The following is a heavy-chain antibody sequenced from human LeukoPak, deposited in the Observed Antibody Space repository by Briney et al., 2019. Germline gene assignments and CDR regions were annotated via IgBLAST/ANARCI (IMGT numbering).Heavy chain of an antibody. CDR1: GDSISNSNYY. CDR3: ARYCSGTGCHGPFDS. CDR2: IYYSGGT. D-gene: IGHD2-2*01. J-gene: IGHJ4*02. Sequence: SETLSLTCTVPGDSISNSNYYWGWIRQPPGKGLEWIGSIYYSGGTYYDPSLKSRVTISVDTSKNQFSLKLSSVTAADTAIYYCARYCSGTGCHGPFDSWGPGTLVTVSS. V-gene: IGHV4-39*01.